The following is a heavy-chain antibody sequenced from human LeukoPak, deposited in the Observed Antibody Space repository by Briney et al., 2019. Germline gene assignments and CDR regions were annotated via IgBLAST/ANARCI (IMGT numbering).Heavy chain of an antibody. Sequence: SGPTLVKPTQALTLTFTFSGFSPSTSKVGVGWIRQPPVKALEWLALIYWNDDKLYSPSLKSRLTITKDTSENQVVLTMTNMDPVDTATYYCAHAVLGSGSYPDFAYWGQGTLVTVSS. CDR2: IYWNDDK. CDR3: AHAVLGSGSYPDFAY. V-gene: IGHV2-5*01. J-gene: IGHJ4*02. CDR1: GFSPSTSKVG. D-gene: IGHD3-22*01.